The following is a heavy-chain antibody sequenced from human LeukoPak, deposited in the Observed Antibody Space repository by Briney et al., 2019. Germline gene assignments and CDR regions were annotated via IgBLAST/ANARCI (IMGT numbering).Heavy chain of an antibody. V-gene: IGHV4-59*01. CDR1: GGSISSYY. CDR3: ARSDTTVVTPFWFDP. D-gene: IGHD4-23*01. J-gene: IGHJ5*02. Sequence: KPSETLSLTCTVSGGSISSYYWSWIRQPPGKGLEWIGYIYYSGSTNYNPSLKSRVTISVDTSKNQFSLKLSSVTAADTAVYYCARSDTTVVTPFWFDPWGQGTLVTVSS. CDR2: IYYSGST.